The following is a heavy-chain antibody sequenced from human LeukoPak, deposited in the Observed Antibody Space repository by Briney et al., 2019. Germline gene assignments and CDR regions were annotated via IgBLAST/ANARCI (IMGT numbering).Heavy chain of an antibody. D-gene: IGHD3-22*01. CDR1: GYTFTSYY. Sequence: GASVKVSCKASGYTFTSYYMHWVRQAPGQGLEWMGIINPSGGSTSYAQKFQGRVTMTRDMSTSTVYMELSSLRSEDTAVYYCARGAVTDYYDSSGYYSDYWGQGTLVTVSS. J-gene: IGHJ4*02. CDR2: INPSGGST. V-gene: IGHV1-46*01. CDR3: ARGAVTDYYDSSGYYSDY.